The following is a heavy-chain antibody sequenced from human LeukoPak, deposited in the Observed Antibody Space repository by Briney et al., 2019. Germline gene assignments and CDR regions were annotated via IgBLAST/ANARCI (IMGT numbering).Heavy chain of an antibody. D-gene: IGHD3-22*01. Sequence: PSETLSLTCAVYGGSFSGYYWSWIRQPPGKGLEWIGEINHSGSTNYNPSLKSRVTISVDTSKNQFSLKLSSVTAADTAVYYCARDLAYYDSSGYSSFDYWGQGTLVTVSS. J-gene: IGHJ4*02. CDR2: INHSGST. CDR3: ARDLAYYDSSGYSSFDY. V-gene: IGHV4-34*01. CDR1: GGSFSGYY.